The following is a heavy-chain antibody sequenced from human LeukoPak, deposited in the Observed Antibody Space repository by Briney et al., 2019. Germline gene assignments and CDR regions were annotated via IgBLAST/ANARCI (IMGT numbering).Heavy chain of an antibody. V-gene: IGHV1-2*02. Sequence: ASVKVSCKASGYTFTSYGISWVRQAPGQGLEWMGWINPNSGDTNYAQKFQGRVTMTRDTSINTAYMELSRLRSDDTAVYYCARDTNYYFDYWGQGTLVTISS. CDR2: INPNSGDT. CDR1: GYTFTSYG. CDR3: ARDTNYYFDY. J-gene: IGHJ4*02.